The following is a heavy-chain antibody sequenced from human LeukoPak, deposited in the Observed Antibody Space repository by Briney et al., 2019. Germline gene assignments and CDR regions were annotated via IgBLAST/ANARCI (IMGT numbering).Heavy chain of an antibody. CDR1: GLTFSSYA. CDR2: ISGSGGST. J-gene: IGHJ4*02. D-gene: IGHD3-22*01. Sequence: GGSLRLSCAASGLTFSSYAMSWVRQAPGKGLECVSTISGSGGSTYYADSVKGRFTISRDNSKNTLYLQMNSLRAEDTAVYYCAKESTMIVVGSFDYWGQGTLVTVSS. V-gene: IGHV3-23*01. CDR3: AKESTMIVVGSFDY.